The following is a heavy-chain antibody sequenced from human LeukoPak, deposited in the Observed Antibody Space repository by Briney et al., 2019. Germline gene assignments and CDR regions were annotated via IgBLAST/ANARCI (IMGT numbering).Heavy chain of an antibody. D-gene: IGHD3-10*01. V-gene: IGHV3-48*03. CDR2: ISSSGSTI. CDR3: AREAPGGVSGFDY. J-gene: IGHJ4*02. CDR1: GFTFSSYE. Sequence: PGGSLRLSCAAAGFTFSSYEMNWVRQAPGKGLEWVSYISSSGSTIYYADSVKGRFTISRDNAKNSLYLQMNSLRAEDTAVYYCAREAPGGVSGFDYWGQGTLVTVSS.